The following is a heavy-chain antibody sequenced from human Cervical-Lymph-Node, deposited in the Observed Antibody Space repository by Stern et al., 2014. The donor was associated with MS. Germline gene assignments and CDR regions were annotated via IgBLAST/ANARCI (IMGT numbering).Heavy chain of an antibody. CDR1: NYTFTSYG. Sequence: QVQLVQSGGEVKKPGASVKVSCRASNYTFTSYGISWVRQAPGQGLEWVGWISAHNGNTNFAQKFQARVTLTTDTSTNTAYMELSSLTSDDTAVYYGARGGGVTPFWYFDLWGRGTLVTVSS. CDR2: ISAHNGNT. J-gene: IGHJ2*01. CDR3: ARGGGVTPFWYFDL. D-gene: IGHD3-16*01. V-gene: IGHV1-18*01.